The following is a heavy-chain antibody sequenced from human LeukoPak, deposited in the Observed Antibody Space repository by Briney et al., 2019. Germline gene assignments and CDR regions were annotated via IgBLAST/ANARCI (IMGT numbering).Heavy chain of an antibody. D-gene: IGHD3-22*01. Sequence: GGSLRLSCAASGFTFSSYAMSWVRQAPGKGLEWVSAISGSGGSTYYADSVKGRFTISRDNAKNSLYLQMNSLRAEDTAVYYCARADNYYDSSGLFDYWGQGTLVTVSS. J-gene: IGHJ4*02. V-gene: IGHV3-23*01. CDR2: ISGSGGST. CDR1: GFTFSSYA. CDR3: ARADNYYDSSGLFDY.